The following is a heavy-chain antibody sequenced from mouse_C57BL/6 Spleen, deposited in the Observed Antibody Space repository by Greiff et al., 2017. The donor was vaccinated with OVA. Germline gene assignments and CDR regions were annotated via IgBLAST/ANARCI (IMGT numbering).Heavy chain of an antibody. CDR1: GYTFTSYW. D-gene: IGHD1-1*01. CDR2: IDPSDSYT. CDR3: ARSDYYGSSLYYCDY. J-gene: IGHJ2*01. V-gene: IGHV1-69*01. Sequence: VQLQQPGAELVMPGASVKLSCKASGYTFTSYWMHWVKQRPGQGLEWIGEIDPSDSYTKYNQKFKGKSTLTVDKSSSTASMPLSSLTSDDSAVYYCARSDYYGSSLYYCDYWGQGTTLPFSS.